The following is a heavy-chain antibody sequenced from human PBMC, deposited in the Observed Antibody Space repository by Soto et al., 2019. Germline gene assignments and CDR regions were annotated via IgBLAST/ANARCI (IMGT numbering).Heavy chain of an antibody. CDR3: TRHGADITGTTPMGYYYYYMDV. J-gene: IGHJ6*03. V-gene: IGHV3-73*01. CDR1: GFTFSGSA. D-gene: IGHD1-7*01. Sequence: GGSLRLSCAASGFTFSGSAMHWVRQASGKGLEWVGRIRSKANSYATAYAASGKGRFTISRDDSKNTAYLQMNSLKTEDTAVYYCTRHGADITGTTPMGYYYYYMDVWGKGTTVTVSS. CDR2: IRSKANSYAT.